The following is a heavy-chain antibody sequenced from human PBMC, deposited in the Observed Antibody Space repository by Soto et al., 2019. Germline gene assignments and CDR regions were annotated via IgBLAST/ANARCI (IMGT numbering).Heavy chain of an antibody. J-gene: IGHJ4*02. D-gene: IGHD1-26*01. V-gene: IGHV4-34*01. CDR2: INHSGST. Sequence: QVQLQQWGAGLLKPSETLSLTCAVYGGSFSGYYWSWIRQPPGKGLEWIGEINHSGSTNYNPSLKSRVTISVDTSKNQFSLKLSSVTAADTAVYYCARGGNNSGSYPPDYWGQGTLFTVSS. CDR1: GGSFSGYY. CDR3: ARGGNNSGSYPPDY.